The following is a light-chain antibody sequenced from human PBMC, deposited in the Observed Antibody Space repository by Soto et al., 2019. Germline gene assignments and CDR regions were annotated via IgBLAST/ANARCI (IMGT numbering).Light chain of an antibody. CDR2: AAS. J-gene: IGKJ4*02. Sequence: DLQLTQSPSFLSASVGDRVTITCRASQGISSYLAWYQQKPGKPPKLLIYAASTLQSGVPARFSGSKSGTEFTLTIRSLQPEDFATYSCQQLNTYPFSFGGGTKVEIK. CDR3: QQLNTYPFS. CDR1: QGISSY. V-gene: IGKV1-9*01.